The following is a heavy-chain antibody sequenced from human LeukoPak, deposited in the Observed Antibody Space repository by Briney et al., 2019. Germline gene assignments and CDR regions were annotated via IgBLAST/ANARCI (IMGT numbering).Heavy chain of an antibody. CDR3: ARRVVALADAFDI. CDR1: GYIFANNW. J-gene: IGHJ3*02. Sequence: GESLKISCKGSGYIFANNWIGWVRQMPGKDMEWMGIIYPGDSATRYSPSFQGQVTMSADKSISTAYLQWSSLKASDTAMYYCARRVVALADAFDIWGQGTMVTVSS. V-gene: IGHV5-51*01. CDR2: IYPGDSAT. D-gene: IGHD2-15*01.